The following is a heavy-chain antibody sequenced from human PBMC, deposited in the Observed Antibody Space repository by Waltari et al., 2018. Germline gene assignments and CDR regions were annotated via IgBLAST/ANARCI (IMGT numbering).Heavy chain of an antibody. D-gene: IGHD3-22*01. V-gene: IGHV1-69*01. J-gene: IGHJ5*02. CDR3: ARYGSSGYYYEVWFDP. CDR2: IIPIFGTA. Sequence: KASGGTFSSYAISWVRQAPGQGLEWMGGIIPIFGTANYAQKFQGRVTITADESTSTAYMELSSLRSEDTAVYYCARYGSSGYYYEVWFDPWGQGTLVTVSS. CDR1: GGTFSSYA.